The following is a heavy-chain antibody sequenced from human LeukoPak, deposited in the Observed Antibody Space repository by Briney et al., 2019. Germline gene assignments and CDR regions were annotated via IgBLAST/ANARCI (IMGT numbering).Heavy chain of an antibody. J-gene: IGHJ4*02. D-gene: IGHD4-17*01. CDR1: GGSISSDY. Sequence: PSETLSLTCTVSGGSISSDYWSWIRQPPGKGLEWIGYISDSGSTNHNPSLKSRVIISVDTSKNQFSLKLRYVTAADTAVYYCARVFRSDYGIDYWGQGTLVTVSS. CDR2: ISDSGST. CDR3: ARVFRSDYGIDY. V-gene: IGHV4-59*01.